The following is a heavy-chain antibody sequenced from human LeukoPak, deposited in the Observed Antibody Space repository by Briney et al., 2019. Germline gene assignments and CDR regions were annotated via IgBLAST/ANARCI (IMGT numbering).Heavy chain of an antibody. V-gene: IGHV4-4*07. Sequence: SETLSLTCTVSGGSISSYYWSWIRQPAGKGLEWIGRISATGSTHYNPSLKSRVTMSVDTSKNQFSLKLSSVTAADTAVYYCARGNYDILTGYYPHFDYWGQGTLVTVSP. CDR3: ARGNYDILTGYYPHFDY. D-gene: IGHD3-9*01. CDR1: GGSISSYY. J-gene: IGHJ4*02. CDR2: ISATGST.